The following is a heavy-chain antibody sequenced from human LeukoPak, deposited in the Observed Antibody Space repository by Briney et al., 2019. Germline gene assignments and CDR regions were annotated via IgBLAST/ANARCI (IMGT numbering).Heavy chain of an antibody. CDR1: GGSISSYY. CDR2: IYYTGST. V-gene: IGHV4-59*12. Sequence: SETLSLTCTVSGGSISSYYWGWIRQPPGKGLEWIANIYYTGSTYYNPSHKSRVTISVDTSKNQFSLQLNSVTAADTAVFYCARGGYYHWDFDYWGQGTLVTVSS. CDR3: ARGGYYHWDFDY. J-gene: IGHJ4*02. D-gene: IGHD3-16*01.